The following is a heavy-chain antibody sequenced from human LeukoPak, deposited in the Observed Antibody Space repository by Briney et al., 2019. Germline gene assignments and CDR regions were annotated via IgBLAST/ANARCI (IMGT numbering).Heavy chain of an antibody. CDR3: ARDLGSSSDY. D-gene: IGHD6-6*01. CDR1: GGTFSSYT. V-gene: IGHV1-69*04. J-gene: IGHJ4*02. Sequence: ASVKVSCKASGGTFSSYTISWVRQAPGQGLEWMGRIIPILGIANYAQKFQGRVTITADKSTSTAYMELRSLRSDDTAVYYCARDLGSSSDYWGPGTLVTVSS. CDR2: IIPILGIA.